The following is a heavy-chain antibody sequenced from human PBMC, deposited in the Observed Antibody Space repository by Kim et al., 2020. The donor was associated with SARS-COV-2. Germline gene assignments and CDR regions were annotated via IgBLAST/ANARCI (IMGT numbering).Heavy chain of an antibody. V-gene: IGHV3-11*05. J-gene: IGHJ4*02. Sequence: ADSVKGRFTISRDNAKNSLYLQMNSLRAEDTAVYYCARDPYSNYGLVDYWGQGTLVTVSS. CDR3: ARDPYSNYGLVDY. D-gene: IGHD4-4*01.